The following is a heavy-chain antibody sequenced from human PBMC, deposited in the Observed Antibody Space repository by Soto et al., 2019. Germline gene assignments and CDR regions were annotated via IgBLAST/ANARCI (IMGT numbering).Heavy chain of an antibody. Sequence: SGPTLVNPTQTLTLTCTFSGFSLSTSGVGVGWIRQPPGKALEWLALIYWDDDKRYSPSLKSRLTITKDTSKNQVVLTMTNMDPVDTATYYFAHRRQDIVVVPAADLNKGLDYYYMDVWGKGTTVTVSS. CDR3: AHRRQDIVVVPAADLNKGLDYYYMDV. CDR1: GFSLSTSGVG. V-gene: IGHV2-5*02. J-gene: IGHJ6*03. D-gene: IGHD2-2*01. CDR2: IYWDDDK.